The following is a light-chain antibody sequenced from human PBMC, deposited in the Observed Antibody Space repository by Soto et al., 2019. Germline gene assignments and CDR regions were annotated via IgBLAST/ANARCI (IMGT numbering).Light chain of an antibody. Sequence: DLQMTQSPSSLSAFVGDRVTITCRASQDIRNDLGWYQQKPGKGPKRLIYSASTLHPGAPARFSGSGSGTEFSLTISSLQPEDFATYYCLQHYRYPRTFGQGTKVEIK. CDR2: SAS. J-gene: IGKJ1*01. V-gene: IGKV1-17*01. CDR1: QDIRND. CDR3: LQHYRYPRT.